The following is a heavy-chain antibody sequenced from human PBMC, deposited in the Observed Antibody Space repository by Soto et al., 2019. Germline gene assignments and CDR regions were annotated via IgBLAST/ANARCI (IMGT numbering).Heavy chain of an antibody. J-gene: IGHJ6*03. Sequence: PSETLSLTCTVSGVSISIYYWSWIRQPPGKGLEWIGYIYYSGSTNYNPSLKSRVTISVDTSKNQFSLKLSSVTAADTAVYYCASTLGYMDVWGKGTTVTVSS. V-gene: IGHV4-59*08. CDR2: IYYSGST. CDR3: ASTLGYMDV. CDR1: GVSISIYY.